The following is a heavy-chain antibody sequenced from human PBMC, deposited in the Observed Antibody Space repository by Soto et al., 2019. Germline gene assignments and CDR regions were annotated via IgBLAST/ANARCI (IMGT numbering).Heavy chain of an antibody. Sequence: ASVKVSCKASGGTFSSYAISWVRQAPGQGLEWMGGIIPIFGTANYAQKFQGRVTITADESTSTAYMELSSLRSEDTAVYYCVSVPSYSNYEYYYYYGMDVWGQGTTVTVSS. D-gene: IGHD4-4*01. J-gene: IGHJ6*02. V-gene: IGHV1-69*13. CDR3: VSVPSYSNYEYYYYYGMDV. CDR1: GGTFSSYA. CDR2: IIPIFGTA.